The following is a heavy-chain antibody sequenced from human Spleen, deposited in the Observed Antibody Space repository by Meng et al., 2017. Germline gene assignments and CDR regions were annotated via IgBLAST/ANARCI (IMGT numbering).Heavy chain of an antibody. Sequence: GESLKISCAASGFTFSSYSMNWVRQAPGKGLEWVSSISSSSSYIYYADSLKGRFTISRDIAKNSLYLQMNSLRAEDTALYYCAKSLSSSVDYGMDVWGQGTTVTVSS. J-gene: IGHJ6*02. CDR1: GFTFSSYS. CDR2: ISSSSSYI. D-gene: IGHD2-21*01. CDR3: AKSLSSSVDYGMDV. V-gene: IGHV3-21*04.